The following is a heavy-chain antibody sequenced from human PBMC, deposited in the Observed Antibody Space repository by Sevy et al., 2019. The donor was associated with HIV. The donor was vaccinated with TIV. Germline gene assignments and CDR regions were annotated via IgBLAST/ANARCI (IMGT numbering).Heavy chain of an antibody. CDR3: ARDHVESSGYYPLGAFDI. Sequence: GGSLRLSCAASGFTFTNYAMNWVRQAPGKGLEWVSTIRGSGGSTYYADSVKGRFTISRDNSKNTRYLQMNSLRAADTALYYWARDHVESSGYYPLGAFDIWGQGTMVTVSS. D-gene: IGHD3-22*01. J-gene: IGHJ3*02. CDR2: IRGSGGST. CDR1: GFTFTNYA. V-gene: IGHV3-23*01.